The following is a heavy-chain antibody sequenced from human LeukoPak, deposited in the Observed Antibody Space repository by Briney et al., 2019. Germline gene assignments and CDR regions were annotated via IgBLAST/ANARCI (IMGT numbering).Heavy chain of an antibody. D-gene: IGHD4-17*01. CDR1: GYSLTGHY. CDR3: ASGYGDYSPDY. V-gene: IGHV1-2*02. Sequence: ASVKVSCKASGYSLTGHYMHWVRQAPGQGLEWMGWINPNRGGTNFAQMFQGRVTMTWDTSISTVYMELSRLTSDDTAVYYCASGYGDYSPDYWGQGTLVTVSS. J-gene: IGHJ4*02. CDR2: INPNRGGT.